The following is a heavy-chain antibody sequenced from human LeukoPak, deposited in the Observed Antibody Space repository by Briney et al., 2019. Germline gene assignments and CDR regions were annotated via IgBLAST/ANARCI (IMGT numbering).Heavy chain of an antibody. CDR1: GFTFSDYY. CDR3: ARDSDYSNYRFDY. V-gene: IGHV3-11*01. D-gene: IGHD4-11*01. CDR2: ISSSGSTI. Sequence: GGFLRLSCAASGFTFSDYYMSWIRQAPGKGLEWVSYISSSGSTIYYADSVKGRFTISRDNAKNSLYLQMSSLRAEDTAVYYCARDSDYSNYRFDYWGQGTLVTVSS. J-gene: IGHJ4*02.